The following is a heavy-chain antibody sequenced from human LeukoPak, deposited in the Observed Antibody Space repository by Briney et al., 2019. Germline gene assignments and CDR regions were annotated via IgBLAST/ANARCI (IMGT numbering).Heavy chain of an antibody. Sequence: GGSLRLSCAASGFTVTTNYMSWVRQAPGNGLEWVSAISGSGGSTYYADSVKGRFTISRDNSKNTLYLQMNSLRAEDTAVYYCAKDGVLWFGELNYWGQGTLVTVSS. CDR1: GFTVTTNY. D-gene: IGHD3-10*01. V-gene: IGHV3-23*01. CDR2: ISGSGGST. CDR3: AKDGVLWFGELNY. J-gene: IGHJ4*02.